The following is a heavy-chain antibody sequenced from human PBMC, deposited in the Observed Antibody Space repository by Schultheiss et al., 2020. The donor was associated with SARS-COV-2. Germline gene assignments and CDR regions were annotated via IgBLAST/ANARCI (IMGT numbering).Heavy chain of an antibody. CDR1: GFSISTSGMC. CDR3: ARIPGITGTTYGMDV. CDR2: IDWDDDK. Sequence: SGPTLVKPTQTLTLTCTFSGFSISTSGMCVSWIRQPPGKALEWLARIDWDDDKYYSTSLKNRLTISTDTSKSQVVLKITNMDPVDTATYDCARIPGITGTTYGMDVWGQGTTVTVSS. J-gene: IGHJ6*02. V-gene: IGHV2-70*11. D-gene: IGHD1-7*01.